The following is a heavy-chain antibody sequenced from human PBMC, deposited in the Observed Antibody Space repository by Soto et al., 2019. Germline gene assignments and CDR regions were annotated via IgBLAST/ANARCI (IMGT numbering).Heavy chain of an antibody. V-gene: IGHV1-46*01. J-gene: IGHJ5*02. D-gene: IGHD5-12*01. Sequence: GASVKISCKASGYTVTSYYMHWVRQTPGQGLEWMGIINPSGGSTSYAQKFQGRVTMTRDTSTSTVYMELSSLRSEDTAVYYCARNVEMATISGFDPWGQGTLVTVSS. CDR1: GYTVTSYY. CDR2: INPSGGST. CDR3: ARNVEMATISGFDP.